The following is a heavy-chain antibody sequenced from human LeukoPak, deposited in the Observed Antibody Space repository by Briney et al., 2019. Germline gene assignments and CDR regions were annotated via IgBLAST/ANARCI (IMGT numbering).Heavy chain of an antibody. CDR1: GYTFTSYY. V-gene: IGHV1-46*01. Sequence: ASVKVSCKASGYTFTSYYMHWVRQAPGQGLEWMGIINPSGGSTSYAQKFQGRVTMTTDTSTSTAYMELRSLRSDDTAVYYCARDGPGDDYGDYEMGYWGQGTLVTVSS. J-gene: IGHJ4*02. CDR3: ARDGPGDDYGDYEMGY. CDR2: INPSGGST. D-gene: IGHD4-17*01.